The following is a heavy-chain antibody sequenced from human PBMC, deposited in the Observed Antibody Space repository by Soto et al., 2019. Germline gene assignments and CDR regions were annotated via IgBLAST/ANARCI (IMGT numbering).Heavy chain of an antibody. CDR2: INPNSGGT. CDR1: GYTFTSYA. J-gene: IGHJ4*02. V-gene: IGHV1-2*02. CDR3: AKGYYDSSGYYFWNFDY. D-gene: IGHD3-22*01. Sequence: ASVKVSCKXSGYTFTSYAMHWVRQAPGQGLEWMGWINPNSGGTNYAQKFQGRVTMTRDTSISTAYMELGRLRSDDTAVYYCAKGYYDSSGYYFWNFDYWGQGTLVTVSS.